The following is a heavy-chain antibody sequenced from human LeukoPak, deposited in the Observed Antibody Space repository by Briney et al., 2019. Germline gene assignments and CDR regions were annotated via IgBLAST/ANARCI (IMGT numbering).Heavy chain of an antibody. J-gene: IGHJ4*02. CDR3: ARDRYCSSNSCFGNLFDY. CDR1: GYTLTELS. Sequence: ASVKVSCKVSGYTLTELSVHWVRQAPGQGLEWMGWIDPNSGGTNSAQKFQGRVTMTRDTSISTAYMELSRLRSDDTAIYYCARDRYCSSNSCFGNLFDYWGQGTLVTVSS. CDR2: IDPNSGGT. D-gene: IGHD2-2*01. V-gene: IGHV1-2*02.